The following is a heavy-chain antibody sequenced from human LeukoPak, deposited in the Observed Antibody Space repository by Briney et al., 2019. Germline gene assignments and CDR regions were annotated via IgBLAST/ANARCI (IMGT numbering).Heavy chain of an antibody. J-gene: IGHJ4*02. Sequence: GGSLRLSCAASGFTFSSYWMSWVRQAPGKGLEWVANIKQDGSEKYYVDSVKGRFTISRGNAKNSLYLQMNSLRAEDSAVYYCARVDYYGSGSSPRPYFFDYWGQGTLVTVSS. CDR3: ARVDYYGSGSSPRPYFFDY. CDR1: GFTFSSYW. D-gene: IGHD3-10*01. CDR2: IKQDGSEK. V-gene: IGHV3-7*01.